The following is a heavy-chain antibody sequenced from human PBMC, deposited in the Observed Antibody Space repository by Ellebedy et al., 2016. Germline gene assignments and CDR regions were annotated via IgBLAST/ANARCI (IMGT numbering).Heavy chain of an antibody. V-gene: IGHV1-46*01. CDR1: GYTFTSYY. CDR3: ATITMVRGPFDY. CDR2: INPSGGST. D-gene: IGHD3-10*01. J-gene: IGHJ4*02. Sequence: ASVKVSCXASGYTFTSYYMHWVRQAPGQGLEWMGIINPSGGSTSYAQKFQGRVTMTRDTSTSTVYMELCSLRSEDTAVYYCATITMVRGPFDYWGQGTLVTVSS.